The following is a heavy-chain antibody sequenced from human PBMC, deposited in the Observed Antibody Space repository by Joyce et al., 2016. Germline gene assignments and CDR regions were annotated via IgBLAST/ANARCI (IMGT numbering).Heavy chain of an antibody. J-gene: IGHJ3*02. V-gene: IGHV1-2*02. D-gene: IGHD3-10*01. CDR2: INPNSGVT. CDR3: VVTYTEKDNYDWGAFDI. CDR1: LFTFSGDY. Sequence: QVQLVQSRAEVKKPGASVKVSCKASLFTFSGDYMHWVRQAPGQGLEWMGGINPNSGVTNSARNFQDRVTMTRDTSINKAYMELSSLRSDDTAVYYCVVTYTEKDNYDWGAFDIWGQGTMVTVSS.